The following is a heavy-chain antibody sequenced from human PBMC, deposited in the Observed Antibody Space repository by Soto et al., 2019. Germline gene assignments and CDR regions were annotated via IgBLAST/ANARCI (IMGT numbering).Heavy chain of an antibody. D-gene: IGHD3-22*01. V-gene: IGHV1-18*01. Sequence: QVQQVQSGAEVKKPGASVKVSCKASGYTFTSYGISWVRQAPGQGLEWMGWISAYNGNTNYAQKLQGRVTMTTDTSTSTAYMELRSLRSDDTAVYYCARDKLVLGYYDSSGYATIIDYWGQGTLVTVSS. J-gene: IGHJ4*02. CDR2: ISAYNGNT. CDR1: GYTFTSYG. CDR3: ARDKLVLGYYDSSGYATIIDY.